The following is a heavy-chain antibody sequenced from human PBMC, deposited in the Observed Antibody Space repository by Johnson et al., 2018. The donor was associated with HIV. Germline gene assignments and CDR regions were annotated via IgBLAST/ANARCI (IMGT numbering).Heavy chain of an antibody. J-gene: IGHJ3*02. CDR2: IKSKTDGGTA. CDR3: AREGTLGAFDI. V-gene: IGHV3-15*01. D-gene: IGHD1-1*01. Sequence: VQLVESGGGLVKPGGSLRLSCAVSGFTFSNAWMTWVRQAPGKGLEWVGRIKSKTDGGTADHAAPVKGRFTISRDDSKSTLYLQMNSLRAEDTAVYYCAREGTLGAFDIWGQGTMVTVSS. CDR1: GFTFSNAW.